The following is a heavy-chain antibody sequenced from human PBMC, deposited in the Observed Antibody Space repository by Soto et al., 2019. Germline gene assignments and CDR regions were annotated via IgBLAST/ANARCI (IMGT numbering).Heavy chain of an antibody. CDR2: IFYSGYT. CDR3: ARGVATNEFDS. J-gene: IGHJ4*02. D-gene: IGHD5-12*01. V-gene: IGHV4-59*01. Sequence: QVQLQESGPGLVKPSETLSLTCTVSGGSINSDYWSWIRQPPGKGLEWIGYIFYSGYTKHDPSLNSRVTISVDTSKNQFSLTLSSVTAADTAVYYCARGVATNEFDSWGQGTLVTVSS. CDR1: GGSINSDY.